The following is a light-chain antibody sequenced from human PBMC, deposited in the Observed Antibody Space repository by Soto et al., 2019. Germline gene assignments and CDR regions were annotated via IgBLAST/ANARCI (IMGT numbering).Light chain of an antibody. Sequence: DIQMTQSPSSLSASIGDRVTITCRPSQSISTYLHWYQQKPGEAPKLLIYGASSLQSGVPSRFSGSGSGTEFTLTISTLQREDFATYYCQQSYSTLYTFGQGTKLEIK. CDR2: GAS. V-gene: IGKV1-39*01. CDR1: QSISTY. J-gene: IGKJ2*01. CDR3: QQSYSTLYT.